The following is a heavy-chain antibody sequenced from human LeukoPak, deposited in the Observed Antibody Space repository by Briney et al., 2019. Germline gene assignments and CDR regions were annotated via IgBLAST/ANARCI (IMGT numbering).Heavy chain of an antibody. CDR3: VRTPRKRRAGYNWVVDYFDY. Sequence: SVKVSCKASGGTFSSYAISWVRQAPGQGLEWMGRIIPILGIANYARKFQGRVTITADKSTSTAYMELSSLRSEDTAVYYCVRTPRKRRAGYNWVVDYFDYWGQGTLVTVSS. V-gene: IGHV1-69*04. J-gene: IGHJ4*02. CDR2: IIPILGIA. D-gene: IGHD5-24*01. CDR1: GGTFSSYA.